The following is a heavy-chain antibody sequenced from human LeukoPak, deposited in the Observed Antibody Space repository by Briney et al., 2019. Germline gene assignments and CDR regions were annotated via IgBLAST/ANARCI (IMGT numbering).Heavy chain of an antibody. CDR1: GGSISSYY. Sequence: SETLSLTCTVSGGSISSYYWSWIRQPPGKGLEWIGYIYYSGSTNYNPSLKSRVTISVDKSKNQFSLKLSSVTAADTAVYYCARIVSSSSAFDIWGQGTMVTVSS. V-gene: IGHV4-59*12. CDR3: ARIVSSSSAFDI. J-gene: IGHJ3*02. D-gene: IGHD5/OR15-5a*01. CDR2: IYYSGST.